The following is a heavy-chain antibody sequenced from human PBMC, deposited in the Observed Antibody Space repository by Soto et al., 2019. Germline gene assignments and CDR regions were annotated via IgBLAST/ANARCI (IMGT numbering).Heavy chain of an antibody. CDR1: GYTFTNYG. V-gene: IGHV1-18*01. CDR3: GRAGGDFPRAVDY. D-gene: IGHD4-17*01. CDR2: ISAYNGNT. J-gene: IGHJ4*02. Sequence: QVHLVQSGAEVKQPGASVKVSCKASGYTFTNYGISWVRQAPGQGLEWMGWISAYNGNTNYVQKLQGRVSMTTDTSTSTTYTELRTLRSDDTAVYYCGRAGGDFPRAVDYWGQGTLVTVSS.